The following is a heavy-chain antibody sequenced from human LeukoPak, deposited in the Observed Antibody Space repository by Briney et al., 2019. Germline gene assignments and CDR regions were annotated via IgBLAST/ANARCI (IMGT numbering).Heavy chain of an antibody. J-gene: IGHJ4*02. V-gene: IGHV3-74*01. CDR3: AKESSSWSAVDY. D-gene: IGHD6-13*01. CDR2: IKSDGSNT. Sequence: GRSLRLSCAASGFTFSSYWMHWVRQAPGKGLVWVSRIKSDGSNTNYADSVKGRFTISRDNAKNTLYLQMNSLRAEDTAVYYCAKESSSWSAVDYWGQGTLVTVSS. CDR1: GFTFSSYW.